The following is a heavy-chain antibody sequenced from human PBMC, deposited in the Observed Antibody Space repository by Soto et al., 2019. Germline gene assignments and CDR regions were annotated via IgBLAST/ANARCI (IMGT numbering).Heavy chain of an antibody. CDR3: ARDGDGYNDNLSADYYYYGMDV. CDR1: GFTFSDYY. V-gene: IGHV3-11*01. Sequence: QVQLVESGGGLVKPGGSLRLSCAASGFTFSDYYMSWIRQAPGKGLEWVSYISSSGSTIYYADSVKGRFTMSRDNAKNSLYLQMNSRRAEDTAVYYCARDGDGYNDNLSADYYYYGMDVWGQGTTVTVSS. D-gene: IGHD5-12*01. J-gene: IGHJ6*02. CDR2: ISSSGSTI.